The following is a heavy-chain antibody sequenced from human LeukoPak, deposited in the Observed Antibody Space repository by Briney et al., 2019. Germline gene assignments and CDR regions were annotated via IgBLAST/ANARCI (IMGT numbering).Heavy chain of an antibody. CDR2: FRSKGNSYTT. J-gene: IGHJ6*02. D-gene: IGHD4-17*01. V-gene: IGHV3-73*01. CDR1: GFSFSGSD. CDR3: ARDQSTVTYYYGMDV. Sequence: GGSLRLSCAASGFSFSGSDIHWVRQASGKGLEWVGRFRSKGNSYTTAYGASVKGRFTISRDDSKSTAYLQMNGLKTEDTAVYYCARDQSTVTYYYGMDVWGQGTTVTVSS.